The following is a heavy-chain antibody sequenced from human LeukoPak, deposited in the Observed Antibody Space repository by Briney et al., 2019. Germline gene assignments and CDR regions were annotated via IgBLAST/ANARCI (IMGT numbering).Heavy chain of an antibody. CDR2: VNADNGNT. V-gene: IGHV1-3*01. D-gene: IGHD2-2*01. J-gene: IGHJ6*04. Sequence: WASVKVSRKASGYTFTNYAMHWVRQAPGQRLEWMGWVNADNGNTKYSQKFQGRVTITRDTSASTAYMELSSLRSEDTAVYYCARAIYCSSTSCYYLPYYYGMDVWGKGTTVTVSS. CDR1: GYTFTNYA. CDR3: ARAIYCSSTSCYYLPYYYGMDV.